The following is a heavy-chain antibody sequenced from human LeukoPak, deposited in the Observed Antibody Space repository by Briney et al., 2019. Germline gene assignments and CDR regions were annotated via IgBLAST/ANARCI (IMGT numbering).Heavy chain of an antibody. CDR2: ISGSGGST. Sequence: PGGSLRLSCAASGFTFSSYAMSWVRQAPGKGLEWVSAISGSGGSTYYADSVKGRFTISRDNSKNTLYLQVNSLRAEDTAVYYCAKKSGLWFGEFPFDYWGQGTLVTVSS. CDR3: AKKSGLWFGEFPFDY. CDR1: GFTFSSYA. J-gene: IGHJ4*02. D-gene: IGHD3-10*01. V-gene: IGHV3-23*01.